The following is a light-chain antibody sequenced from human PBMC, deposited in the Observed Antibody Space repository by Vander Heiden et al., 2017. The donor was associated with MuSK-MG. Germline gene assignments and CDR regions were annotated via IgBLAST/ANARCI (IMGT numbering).Light chain of an antibody. V-gene: IGKV3-20*01. CDR2: FAS. J-gene: IGKJ1*01. CDR1: QSVRSSY. Sequence: EVVLTQSPGTLSLSPGERATLSCRASQSVRSSYLAWYQQKPGQAPRLLIYFASSRATGIPDRFSGSGSGTDFTLTISRLEPEDFAVYYCQQYGSSPPWTFGQGTKVEIK. CDR3: QQYGSSPPWT.